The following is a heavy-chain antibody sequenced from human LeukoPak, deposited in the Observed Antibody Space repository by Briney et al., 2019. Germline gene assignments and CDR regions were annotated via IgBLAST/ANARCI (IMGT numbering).Heavy chain of an antibody. CDR3: ARGQYSSGY. CDR2: IKQDGSKQ. D-gene: IGHD5-18*01. V-gene: IGHV3-7*01. J-gene: IGHJ4*02. CDR1: GFTFSDFW. Sequence: PGGSLRLSCAASGFTFSDFWMSWVRQAPGKGLEWVANIKQDGSKQYYLDSVKGRFTISRDNAKNSLCLQMNSLRAEDTAVYYCARGQYSSGYWGQGTLVTVSS.